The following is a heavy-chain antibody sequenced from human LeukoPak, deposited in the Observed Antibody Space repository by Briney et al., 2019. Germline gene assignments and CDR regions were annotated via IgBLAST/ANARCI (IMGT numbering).Heavy chain of an antibody. CDR1: GYTFSSYW. CDR2: IYPGDSDT. V-gene: IGHV5-51*01. Sequence: GESLRISCNASGYTFSSYWIGWVRQMPGKGLEWMGIIYPGDSDTRYSPSLQGQVTISVDTSIGTAYLQWSSLKASDTAIYYCARQNDFRLDYWGQGTLVTVSS. J-gene: IGHJ4*02. D-gene: IGHD3-3*01. CDR3: ARQNDFRLDY.